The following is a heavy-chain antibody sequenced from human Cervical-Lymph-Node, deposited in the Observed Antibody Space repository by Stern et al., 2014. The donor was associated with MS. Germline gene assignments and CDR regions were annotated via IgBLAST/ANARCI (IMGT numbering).Heavy chain of an antibody. D-gene: IGHD4-17*01. V-gene: IGHV2-5*02. CDR1: GFSLRTNGVA. J-gene: IGHJ3*02. Sequence: QITLKESGPTLVKPTETLRLTCTFSGFSLRTNGVAVGWIRQTPGKALEFLALIYWDGDKRYNPSLKRRLTIPTDTSQSQXVLKITSLDPVDTATXYCVYAPPGDFLXXXXDIWGQGTMVTISS. CDR2: IYWDGDK. CDR3: VYAPPGDFLXXXXDI.